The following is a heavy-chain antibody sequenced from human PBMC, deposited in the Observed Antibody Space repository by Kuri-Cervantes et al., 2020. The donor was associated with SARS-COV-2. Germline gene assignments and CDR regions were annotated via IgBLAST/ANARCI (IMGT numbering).Heavy chain of an antibody. CDR2: ISSSSSYT. Sequence: GGSLRLSCAASGFTFSGYYMSWIRQAPGKGLEWVSYISSSSSYTNYADSVKGRFTITRDNAKNSLYLQMNSLRAEDTAVYYCARGSSGYDLTFDYWGQGTLVTVSS. J-gene: IGHJ4*02. V-gene: IGHV3-11*06. CDR1: GFTFSGYY. D-gene: IGHD5-12*01. CDR3: ARGSSGYDLTFDY.